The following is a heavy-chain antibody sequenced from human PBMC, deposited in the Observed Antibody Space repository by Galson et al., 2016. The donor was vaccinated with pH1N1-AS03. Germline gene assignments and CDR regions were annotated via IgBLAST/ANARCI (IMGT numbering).Heavy chain of an antibody. J-gene: IGHJ4*02. Sequence: SVKVSCKASGYSFTGLYVHWVRQAPGQGLEWMGWINPNSGSTNSAQRFRGRVTMTGDASITTAYMELDRLRSDDTAVYYCATIIPYSGGLDYWGQGSLVTVSS. CDR1: GYSFTGLY. D-gene: IGHD6-19*01. V-gene: IGHV1-2*02. CDR2: INPNSGST. CDR3: ATIIPYSGGLDY.